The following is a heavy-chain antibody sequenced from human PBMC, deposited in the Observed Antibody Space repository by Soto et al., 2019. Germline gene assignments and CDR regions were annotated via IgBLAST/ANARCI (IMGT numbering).Heavy chain of an antibody. CDR1: GFSFRDYW. CDR3: ARGKDGRRAGTYYFDMDV. Sequence: EEQLVESGGGLVQPGGSLRLSCVASGFSFRDYWVTWVRQAPGKGLDGWANIKQDGSDKYYLDSLRGRFTISRDNTKNSVFLLMNSLRAEDTAVYYCARGKDGRRAGTYYFDMDVWGKGTTVSVSS. J-gene: IGHJ6*03. V-gene: IGHV3-7*01. CDR2: IKQDGSDK. D-gene: IGHD1-1*01.